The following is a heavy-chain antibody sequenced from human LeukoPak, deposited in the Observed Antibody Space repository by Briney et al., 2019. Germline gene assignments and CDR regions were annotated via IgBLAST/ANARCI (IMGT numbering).Heavy chain of an antibody. V-gene: IGHV3-21*01. CDR3: ARSGGYSYGPRSFGY. Sequence: GGSLRLSCAASGFTFSSYSMNWVRQAPGKGLEWVSSISSSSSYIYYADSVKGRFTISRDNAKNSLYLQMNSLRAEDTAVYYCARSGGYSYGPRSFGYWGQGTLVTVSS. J-gene: IGHJ4*02. D-gene: IGHD5-18*01. CDR2: ISSSSSYI. CDR1: GFTFSSYS.